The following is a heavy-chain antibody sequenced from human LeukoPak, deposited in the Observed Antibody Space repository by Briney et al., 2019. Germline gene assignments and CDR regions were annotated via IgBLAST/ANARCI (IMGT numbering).Heavy chain of an antibody. D-gene: IGHD6-13*01. J-gene: IGHJ6*02. CDR3: ARTRLPYSSSWMGAEAHYYYYGMDV. Sequence: SGPALVKPTQTLTLTCTFSGFSLSTSGMCVSWIRQPPGKALEWLARIDWDDDKYYSTSLKTRLTISKDTSKNQVVLTMTNMDPVDTATYYCARTRLPYSSSWMGAEAHYYYYGMDVWGQGTTVTVSS. CDR2: IDWDDDK. CDR1: GFSLSTSGMC. V-gene: IGHV2-70*11.